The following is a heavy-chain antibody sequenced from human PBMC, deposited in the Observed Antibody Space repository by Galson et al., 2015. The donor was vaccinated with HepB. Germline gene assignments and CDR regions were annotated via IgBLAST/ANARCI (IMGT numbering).Heavy chain of an antibody. Sequence: SLRLSCAASGFIFSNYGMHWVRQAPGKGLEWVAAISYGSHKYHADSGRGRFTISRDNSKNTLYLQMNGLSADDTAVYYCARDPREQWLVPTFLFDSWGQGTLVTVSS. V-gene: IGHV3-30*03. J-gene: IGHJ4*02. CDR2: ISYGSHK. CDR3: ARDPREQWLVPTFLFDS. CDR1: GFIFSNYG. D-gene: IGHD6-19*01.